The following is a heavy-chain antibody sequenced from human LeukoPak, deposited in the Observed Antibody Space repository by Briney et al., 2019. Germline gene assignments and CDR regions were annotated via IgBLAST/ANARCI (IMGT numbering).Heavy chain of an antibody. CDR1: GFTFSSYA. V-gene: IGHV3-23*01. CDR2: ITGSGGSA. CDR3: AKRPYCSGTVCYHIDY. D-gene: IGHD2-15*01. Sequence: GGSLRLSCAASGFTFSSYAMSWVRQAPGKGMEWVSTITGSGGSAYYADSVKGRFTISRDNSKDTVYLQLNSLRAEDTALYYCAKRPYCSGTVCYHIDYWGQGTLVTVSS. J-gene: IGHJ4*02.